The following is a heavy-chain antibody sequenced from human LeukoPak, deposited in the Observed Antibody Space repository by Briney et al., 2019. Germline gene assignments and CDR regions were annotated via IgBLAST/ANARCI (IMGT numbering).Heavy chain of an antibody. V-gene: IGHV3-30-3*01. Sequence: GRSLRLSCAASGFTFSDYNMHWVRQAPGKGLDWVALMSPDGNKKYYADSVKGRFTISRDNSKNTLYLQMNSLRAEDTAVYYCAKDLDDSSGYYYVDWGQGTLVTVSS. CDR1: GFTFSDYN. CDR2: MSPDGNKK. J-gene: IGHJ4*02. D-gene: IGHD3-22*01. CDR3: AKDLDDSSGYYYVD.